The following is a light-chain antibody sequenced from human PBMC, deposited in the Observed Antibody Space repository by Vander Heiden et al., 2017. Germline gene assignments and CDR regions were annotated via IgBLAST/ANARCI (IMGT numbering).Light chain of an antibody. J-gene: IGLJ1*01. V-gene: IGLV1-40*01. CDR1: SSNIGAGYD. CDR3: QSYDSSLYV. Sequence: QSVLTQPPSVSGAPGQRVTISCTGSSSNIGAGYDVHWYQQLPETAPNLLIYGNSNRPSGVPDRFSGSKSGTSASLAITGLQAEDEADYYCQSYDSSLYVFGTGTKVTVL. CDR2: GNS.